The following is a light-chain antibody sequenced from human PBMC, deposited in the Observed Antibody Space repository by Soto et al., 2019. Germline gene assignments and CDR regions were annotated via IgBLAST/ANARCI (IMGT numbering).Light chain of an antibody. CDR2: GAS. CDR1: QSVSSSF. Sequence: EIVLTQSPGTLSLSPGERATLSCRASQSVSSSFLAWYQQKPGQAPRLLIYGASSRATGIPVRFSGSGSGTDFTLTISRLEPEDFAVYYCQQYGSSPRTFGQGTKVEI. CDR3: QQYGSSPRT. V-gene: IGKV3-20*01. J-gene: IGKJ1*01.